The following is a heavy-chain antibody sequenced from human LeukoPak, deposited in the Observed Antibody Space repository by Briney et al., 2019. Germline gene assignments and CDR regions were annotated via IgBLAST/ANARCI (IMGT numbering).Heavy chain of an antibody. CDR3: AELGITMIGGV. V-gene: IGHV3-48*03. CDR2: ISSSGSTI. CDR1: GFTFSSYE. Sequence: GGSLRLSCAASGFTFSSYEMNWVRQAPGKGVEGGSYISSSGSTIYYADSVKGRFTISRDNAKNSLYLEMNSLRGEDRAVYYCAELGITMIGGVWGKGTTVTISS. D-gene: IGHD3-10*02. J-gene: IGHJ6*04.